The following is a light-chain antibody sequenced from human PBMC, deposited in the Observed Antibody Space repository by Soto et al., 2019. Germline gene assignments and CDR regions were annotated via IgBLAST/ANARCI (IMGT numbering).Light chain of an antibody. V-gene: IGKV3-20*01. CDR3: QQYRSSPPIT. Sequence: LTQVTGSLPLFPSELGTLSYMATESVTSSYLAGYQQKPGQTPRHLIYDASSRATGIPDRFSGSGSGTDVTLTISRREPEDFAVYYCQQYRSSPPITFGQGTRLEIK. CDR1: ESVTSSY. J-gene: IGKJ5*01. CDR2: DAS.